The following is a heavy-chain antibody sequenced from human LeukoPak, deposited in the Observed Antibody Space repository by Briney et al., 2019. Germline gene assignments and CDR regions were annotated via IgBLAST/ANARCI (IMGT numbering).Heavy chain of an antibody. CDR3: ARSSSWYRNFDY. CDR2: IYYSGST. J-gene: IGHJ4*02. Sequence: SETLSLTCTVSGGSISSYYWSWIRQPPGKGLEWIGYIYYSGSTNYNPSLKSRVTISVDTSKNQFSLKLSSMTAADTAVYYCARSSSWYRNFDYWGQGTLVTVSS. V-gene: IGHV4-59*08. D-gene: IGHD6-13*01. CDR1: GGSISSYY.